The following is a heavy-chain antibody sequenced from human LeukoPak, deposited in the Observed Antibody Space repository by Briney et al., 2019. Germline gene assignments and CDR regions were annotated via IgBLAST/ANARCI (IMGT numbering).Heavy chain of an antibody. CDR1: GFTFDDYA. Sequence: GGSLRLSCAASGFTFDDYAMHWVRQAPGKGLEWVSGINWNSGSIGYADSVKGRFTISRDNAKNSLYLQMNSLRAEDTALYCCAKDTGYDSSGGTFDYWGQGTLVTVSS. CDR2: INWNSGSI. J-gene: IGHJ4*02. CDR3: AKDTGYDSSGGTFDY. V-gene: IGHV3-9*01. D-gene: IGHD3-22*01.